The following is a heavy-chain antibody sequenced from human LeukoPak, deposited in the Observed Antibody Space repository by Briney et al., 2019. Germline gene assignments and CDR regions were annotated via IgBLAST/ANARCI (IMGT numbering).Heavy chain of an antibody. D-gene: IGHD1-26*01. Sequence: SVKVSCKASGFTFSTSAVQWVRQARGQRLEWIGWIVVGSGDTDYAQKFQERVTITRDMATSTAYMELRSLRSDDTAVYYCARSGGVISKWELLPLDYWGQGTLVTVSS. CDR1: GFTFSTSA. CDR3: ARSGGVISKWELLPLDY. V-gene: IGHV1-58*01. CDR2: IVVGSGDT. J-gene: IGHJ4*02.